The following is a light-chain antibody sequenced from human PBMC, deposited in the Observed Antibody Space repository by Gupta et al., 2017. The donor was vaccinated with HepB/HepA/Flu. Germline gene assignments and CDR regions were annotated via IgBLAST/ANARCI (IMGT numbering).Light chain of an antibody. CDR1: CPNIGATYD. Sequence: QSVLTQPPSVSGAPGQSVTIPSAGSCPNIGATYDVHWYQQVPGTAPKLLIYGNSDRPSGVPDRFSASKSGTSASLAITGLQTEDEADYFCQSYDSSLSGPVFGGGTKLTVL. CDR2: GNS. CDR3: QSYDSSLSGPV. J-gene: IGLJ2*01. V-gene: IGLV1-40*01.